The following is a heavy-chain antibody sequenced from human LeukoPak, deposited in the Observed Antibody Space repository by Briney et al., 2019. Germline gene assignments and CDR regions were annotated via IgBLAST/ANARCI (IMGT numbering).Heavy chain of an antibody. Sequence: PGGSLRLSCAASGFTFSSYSMNWVRQAPGKGLEWVSSISSSSSYIYYADSVKGRFTISRDNAKNSLYLQMDSLRAEDTAVYYCARDFAILTGYSPLAAFDIWGQGTMVTVSS. CDR3: ARDFAILTGYSPLAAFDI. D-gene: IGHD3-9*01. CDR2: ISSSSSYI. CDR1: GFTFSSYS. V-gene: IGHV3-21*01. J-gene: IGHJ3*02.